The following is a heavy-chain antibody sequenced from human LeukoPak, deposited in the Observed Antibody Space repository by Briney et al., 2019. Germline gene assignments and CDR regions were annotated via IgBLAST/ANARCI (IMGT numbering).Heavy chain of an antibody. CDR1: GFTFSNYA. J-gene: IGHJ4*02. CDR3: TTVSPYGDYLYYFDF. V-gene: IGHV3-23*01. Sequence: GGSLRLSCAASGFTFSNYAMIWVRQAQGKGLEWVSGISGSGGSTYYADSVKGRFTISKDGSKNILFLHMNGLNTEDTAVYYCTTVSPYGDYLYYFDFWGLGTLVTVSS. CDR2: ISGSGGST. D-gene: IGHD4-17*01.